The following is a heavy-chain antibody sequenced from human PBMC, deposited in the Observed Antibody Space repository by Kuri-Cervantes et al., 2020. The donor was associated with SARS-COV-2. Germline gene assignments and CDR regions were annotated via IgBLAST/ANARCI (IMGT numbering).Heavy chain of an antibody. CDR1: GGSFSAYY. J-gene: IGHJ6*02. CDR2: INHSGST. CDR3: ARLRLGELSLSDDYYYYGMDV. Sequence: SETLSLTCAVYGGSFSAYYWRWSWIRQPPGKGLEWIGEINHSGSTNYKPSLKSRVTISVDKSKNQFSLTLSSVTAADTAVYYCARLRLGELSLSDDYYYYGMDVWGQGTTVTVSS. D-gene: IGHD3-16*02. V-gene: IGHV4-34*01.